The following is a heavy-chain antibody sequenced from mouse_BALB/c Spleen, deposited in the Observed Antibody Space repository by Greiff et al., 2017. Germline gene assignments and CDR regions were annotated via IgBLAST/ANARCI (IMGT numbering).Heavy chain of an antibody. V-gene: IGHV1-80*01. D-gene: IGHD2-14*01. Sequence: QVQLKESGAELVRPGSSVKISCKASGYAFSSYWMNWVKQRPGQGLEWIGQIYPGDGDTNYNGKFKGKATLTADKSSSTAYMQLSSLTSEDSAVYFCARYRYDGYYYAMDYWGQGTSVTVSS. CDR2: IYPGDGDT. CDR3: ARYRYDGYYYAMDY. CDR1: GYAFSSYW. J-gene: IGHJ4*01.